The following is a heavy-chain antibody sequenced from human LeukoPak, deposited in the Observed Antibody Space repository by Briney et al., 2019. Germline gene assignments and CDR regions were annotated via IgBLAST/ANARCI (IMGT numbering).Heavy chain of an antibody. CDR1: GGSFSGYY. D-gene: IGHD3-16*02. CDR2: INHSGST. Sequence: SETLSLTCAVYGGSFSGYYWSWIRQPPGKGLEWIGEINHSGSTNYNPSLKSRVTISVDTSKNQFSLKLSSVTAADTAVYYCAGSARLGELSSSNWFDPWGQGTLVTVSS. CDR3: AGSARLGELSSSNWFDP. V-gene: IGHV4-34*01. J-gene: IGHJ5*02.